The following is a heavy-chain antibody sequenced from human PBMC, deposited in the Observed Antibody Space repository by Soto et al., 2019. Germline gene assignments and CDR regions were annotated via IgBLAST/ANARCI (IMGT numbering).Heavy chain of an antibody. CDR1: GGSISSYY. V-gene: IGHV4-4*07. CDR2: IYTSGST. CDR3: AIELLWFGELDWFDP. J-gene: IGHJ5*02. D-gene: IGHD3-10*01. Sequence: SETLSLTCTVSGGSISSYYWSWIRQPAGKGLEWIGRIYTSGSTNYNPSLKSRVTMSVDTSKNQFSLKLSSVTAADTAVYYCAIELLWFGELDWFDPWGQGTLVTVSS.